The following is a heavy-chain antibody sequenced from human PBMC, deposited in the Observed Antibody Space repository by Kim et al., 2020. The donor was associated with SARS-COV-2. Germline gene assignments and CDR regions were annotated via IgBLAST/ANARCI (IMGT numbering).Heavy chain of an antibody. Sequence: GWSLRLSCAASGFTFSSYGMHWVRQAPGKGLEWVAVIWYDGSNKYYADSVKGRFTISRDNSKNTLYLQMNSLRAEDTAVYYCARDTYSSSWYLPRNYYYYYMDVWGKGTTVTVSS. V-gene: IGHV3-33*01. D-gene: IGHD6-13*01. CDR1: GFTFSSYG. CDR3: ARDTYSSSWYLPRNYYYYYMDV. CDR2: IWYDGSNK. J-gene: IGHJ6*03.